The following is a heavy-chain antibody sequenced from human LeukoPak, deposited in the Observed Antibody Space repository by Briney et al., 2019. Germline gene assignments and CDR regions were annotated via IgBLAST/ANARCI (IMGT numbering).Heavy chain of an antibody. CDR3: ARVWDYGGNSNYFQH. J-gene: IGHJ1*01. CDR1: GGTFSSYA. V-gene: IGHV1-69*04. Sequence: RASVTVSCKASGGTFSSYAISWVRQAPGQGLEWMGRIIPILGIANYAQKFQGRVTITADKSTSTAYMEQSSLRSEDTAVYYCARVWDYGGNSNYFQHWGQGTLVTVSS. CDR2: IIPILGIA. D-gene: IGHD4-23*01.